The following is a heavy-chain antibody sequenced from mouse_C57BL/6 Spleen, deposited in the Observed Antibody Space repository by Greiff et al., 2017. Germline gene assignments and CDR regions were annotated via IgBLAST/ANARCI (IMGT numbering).Heavy chain of an antibody. V-gene: IGHV1-82*01. J-gene: IGHJ3*01. CDR3: AAGDYDGFAY. CDR1: GYAFSSSW. CDR2: SYPGDGDT. Sequence: VQLQQSGPELVKPGASVKISCKASGYAFSSSWMNWVKQRPGKGLEWIGRSYPGDGDTNYNGKFKGKATLTADKSSSTAYMQLSSLTSEDSAVYFCAAGDYDGFAYWGQGTLVTVSA. D-gene: IGHD2-4*01.